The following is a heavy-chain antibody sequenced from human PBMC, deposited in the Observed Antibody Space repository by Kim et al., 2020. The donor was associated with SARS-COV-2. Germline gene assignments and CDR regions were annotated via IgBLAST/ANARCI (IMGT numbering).Heavy chain of an antibody. CDR3: ARLVGRGSSSWYSFDYYYYGMDV. Sequence: GGSLRLSCAASGFTFSSYWMSWVRQAPGKGLEWVANIKQDGSEKYYVDSVKGRFTISRDNAKNSLYLQMNSLRAEDTAVYYCARLVGRGSSSWYSFDYYYYGMDVWGQGTTVTVSS. V-gene: IGHV3-7*03. D-gene: IGHD6-13*01. J-gene: IGHJ6*02. CDR2: IKQDGSEK. CDR1: GFTFSSYW.